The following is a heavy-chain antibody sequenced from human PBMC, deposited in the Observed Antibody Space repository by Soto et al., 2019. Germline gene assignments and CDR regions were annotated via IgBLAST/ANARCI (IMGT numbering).Heavy chain of an antibody. V-gene: IGHV3-11*05. J-gene: IGHJ1*01. CDR2: ISSSSSYT. CDR3: ARDACSGGSCYEVAYFQH. D-gene: IGHD2-15*01. CDR1: GFTFSDYY. Sequence: QVQLVESGGGLVKPGGSLRLSCAASGFTFSDYYMSWIRQAPGKGLEWVSYISSSSSYTNSADSVKGRFTISRDNGKNSLYLRMKSLRAEDTAVYYCARDACSGGSCYEVAYFQHWGQGTLVTVSS.